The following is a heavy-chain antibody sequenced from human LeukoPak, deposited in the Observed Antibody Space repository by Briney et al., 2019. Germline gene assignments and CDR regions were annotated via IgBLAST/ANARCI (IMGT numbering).Heavy chain of an antibody. CDR1: GGSISSYY. D-gene: IGHD2-15*01. V-gene: IGHV4-59*04. CDR3: SPRTQRGFDS. CDR2: IYHNGST. Sequence: PSETLSLTCTVSGGSISSYYWSWIRQPPGKGLEWIGSIYHNGSTYYNPSLKSRVAISVDTSKNQFSLKVYSVTAADTAMYYCSPRTQRGFDSWGQGILVTVSS. J-gene: IGHJ4*02.